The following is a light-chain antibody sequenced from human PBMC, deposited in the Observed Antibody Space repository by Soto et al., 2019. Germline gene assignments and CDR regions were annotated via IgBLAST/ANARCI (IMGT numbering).Light chain of an antibody. CDR1: QSVSRY. CDR2: DAS. CDR3: QQRGNWPS. Sequence: EIALTQSPATLSLSPGERATLSCRASQSVSRYLAWYQQKPGQAPRLLIYDASNRATGIPARFSGSGSGTDFTLTISSLEPEDFAVYYCQQRGNWPSFGGVTKVEIK. J-gene: IGKJ4*01. V-gene: IGKV3-11*01.